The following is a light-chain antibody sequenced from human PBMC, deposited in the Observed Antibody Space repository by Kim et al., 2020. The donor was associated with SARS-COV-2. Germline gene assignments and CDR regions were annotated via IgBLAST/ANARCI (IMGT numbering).Light chain of an antibody. CDR2: DVT. J-gene: IGLJ2*01. V-gene: IGLV2-11*01. CDR1: SSDVGGYNY. Sequence: QSALTQPRSVSGSPGQSVTISCTGTSSDVGGYNYVSWYQHHPGKAPKLMIYDVTKRPSGVPDRFSGSKSGNTASLTISGLQAEDEADYYCCSSAGTYTSVVFGGGTQLTVL. CDR3: CSSAGTYTSVV.